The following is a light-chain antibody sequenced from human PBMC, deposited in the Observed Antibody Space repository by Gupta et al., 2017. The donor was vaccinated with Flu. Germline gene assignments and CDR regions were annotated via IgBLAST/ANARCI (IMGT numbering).Light chain of an antibody. Sequence: SYELTQPPSVSVSPGQTASIPCSGDKLGDKYACWYQQKPGQSPVLVIYQDSKRPSGIPERFSGSISGNTATLTISGTQAMDEADYYCQAWDSSTAVFGGGTKLTVL. CDR3: QAWDSSTAV. CDR2: QDS. J-gene: IGLJ2*01. V-gene: IGLV3-1*01. CDR1: KLGDKY.